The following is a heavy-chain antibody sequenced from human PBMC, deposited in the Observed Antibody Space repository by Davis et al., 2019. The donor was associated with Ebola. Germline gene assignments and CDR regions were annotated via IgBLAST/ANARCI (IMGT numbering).Heavy chain of an antibody. J-gene: IGHJ5*02. CDR3: ARSIAARVNWFDP. D-gene: IGHD6-6*01. V-gene: IGHV3-48*02. Sequence: AVKGRFTISRDNAKNSLYLQMNSLRDEDTAVYYCARSIAARVNWFDPWGQGTLVTVSS.